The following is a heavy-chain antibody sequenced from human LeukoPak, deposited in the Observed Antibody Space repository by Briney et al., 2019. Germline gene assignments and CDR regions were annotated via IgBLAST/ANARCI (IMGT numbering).Heavy chain of an antibody. CDR2: IYYSGST. D-gene: IGHD6-13*01. CDR3: ARQGIAAAGTEVGFDP. CDR1: GGSISSSSYY. Sequence: SETLSLTCTVSGGSISSSSYYWGWIRQPPGKGLEWIGSIYYSGSTYYNPSLKSRVTISVDTSKNQFSLKLSSVTAADTAVYYCARQGIAAAGTEVGFDPWGQGTLVTVSP. J-gene: IGHJ5*02. V-gene: IGHV4-39*01.